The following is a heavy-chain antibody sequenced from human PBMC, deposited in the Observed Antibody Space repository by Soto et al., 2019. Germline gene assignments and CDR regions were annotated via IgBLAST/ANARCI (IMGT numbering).Heavy chain of an antibody. CDR1: GYTFTGYY. CDR2: INPNSGGT. D-gene: IGHD6-19*01. J-gene: IGHJ4*02. Sequence: ASVKVSCRASGYTFTGYYMHWVRQAPGQGLEWMGWINPNSGGTNYAQKFQGRVTMTRDTSISTAYMELSRLRSDDTAVYYCARDFSSSDSWLDYWGQGTLVTVSS. V-gene: IGHV1-2*02. CDR3: ARDFSSSDSWLDY.